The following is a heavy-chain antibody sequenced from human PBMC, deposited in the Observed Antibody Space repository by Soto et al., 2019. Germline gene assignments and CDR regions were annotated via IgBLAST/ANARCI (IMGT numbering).Heavy chain of an antibody. CDR2: IAHDGSSA. J-gene: IGHJ6*02. V-gene: IGHV3-30-3*01. Sequence: QVKLVESGGGVVQPGGSLRLSCAASGFTFRNHAMHWVRQAPGKGLECLSVIAHDGSSAFYRDSVKGRFTVSRDNSKNTLYLYMNSLRSEDTGVYYCARGDREDILVVVGARPGEYGTDIWGQGTTVIVSS. D-gene: IGHD2-15*01. CDR3: ARGDREDILVVVGARPGEYGTDI. CDR1: GFTFRNHA.